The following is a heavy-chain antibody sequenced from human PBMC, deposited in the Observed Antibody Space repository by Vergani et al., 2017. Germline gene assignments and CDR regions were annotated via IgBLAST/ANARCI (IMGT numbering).Heavy chain of an antibody. D-gene: IGHD5-12*01. CDR1: GFTFDDYA. J-gene: IGHJ4*02. CDR3: AKDMSSGYEQGPFDY. CDR2: VSWNSGSI. Sequence: EVQLVESGGGLVQPGRSLRLSCAASGFTFDDYAMHWVRQAPGQGLEWVSGVSWNSGSIGYADSVKGRFTISGDKAKNSLYLQMNRLRAEDTALYYCAKDMSSGYEQGPFDYWGQGTLVTASS. V-gene: IGHV3-9*01.